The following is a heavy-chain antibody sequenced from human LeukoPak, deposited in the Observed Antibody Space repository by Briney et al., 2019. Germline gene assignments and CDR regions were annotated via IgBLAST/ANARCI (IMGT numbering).Heavy chain of an antibody. CDR3: ARRSILRYFDWLLYWDAFDI. J-gene: IGHJ3*02. CDR2: IYYSGST. CDR1: GGSISSGSYY. Sequence: SETLSLTCTVSGGSISSGSYYWSWIRQPPGKGLEWIGSIYYSGSTYYNPSLKSRVTISVDTSKNQFSLKLSSVTAADTAVYYCARRSILRYFDWLLYWDAFDIWGQGTMVTVSS. D-gene: IGHD3-9*01. V-gene: IGHV4-39*01.